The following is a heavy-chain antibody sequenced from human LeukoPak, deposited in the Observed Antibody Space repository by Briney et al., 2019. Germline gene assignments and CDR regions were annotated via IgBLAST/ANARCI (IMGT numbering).Heavy chain of an antibody. CDR1: GYIFSSYW. CDR2: IDPSDSYT. Sequence: GGSLRLSCKGSGYIFSSYWISWVRQMPGKGLEWMGRIDPSDSYTNYSPSFQGHVTISTDKSISTAYLQWSSLKATDTAVYYCARRSTYHGYWGQGTLVTVSS. J-gene: IGHJ4*02. CDR3: ARRSTYHGY. V-gene: IGHV5-10-1*01. D-gene: IGHD2-2*01.